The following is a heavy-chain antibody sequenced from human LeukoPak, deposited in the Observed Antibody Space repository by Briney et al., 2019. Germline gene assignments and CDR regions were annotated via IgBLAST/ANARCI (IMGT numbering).Heavy chain of an antibody. J-gene: IGHJ4*02. CDR1: GFTFTIYW. CDR2: IYPGDGDT. V-gene: IGHV5-51*01. Sequence: GESLKISCQASGFTFTIYWIGWVRQTPGKGLEWIGLIYPGDGDTRYSPSFEGQVTISADKSVNTAYLQWRSLKASDTAMYYCARQSRDGSKTRGYYFDYWGQGTLVTVSS. CDR3: ARQSRDGSKTRGYYFDY. D-gene: IGHD3-10*01.